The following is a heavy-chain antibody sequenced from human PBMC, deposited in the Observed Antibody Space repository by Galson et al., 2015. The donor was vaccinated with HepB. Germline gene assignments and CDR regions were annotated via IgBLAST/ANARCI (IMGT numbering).Heavy chain of an antibody. V-gene: IGHV2-5*02. CDR1: GFSLSTSGVG. CDR3: AHTPAGGYSDTTGYRAWGS. Sequence: PALVKPTQTLTLTCTFSGFSLSTSGVGVGWIRQPPGKALDYLAVIYWDDGKRYSPSLKRRLTITKDTSKNQVVLTMTNMDPVDTATYYCAHTPAGGYSDTTGYRAWGSWGQGTLVTVSS. D-gene: IGHD3-22*01. J-gene: IGHJ5*02. CDR2: IYWDDGK.